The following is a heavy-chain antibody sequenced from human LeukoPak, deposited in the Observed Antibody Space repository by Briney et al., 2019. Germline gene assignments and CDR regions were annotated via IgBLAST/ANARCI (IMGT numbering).Heavy chain of an antibody. CDR3: ARGSGWYAEYFQH. CDR1: GFTVSGNS. D-gene: IGHD6-19*01. Sequence: GASLTLFNAAPGFTVSGNSVDCGGQAPGKGLEWVSVIYSGGSTYYADSVTGRFTISRDNSKNTLYLQMNSLRAEDTAVYYCARGSGWYAEYFQHWGQGTLVTVSS. V-gene: IGHV3-53*01. CDR2: IYSGGST. J-gene: IGHJ1*01.